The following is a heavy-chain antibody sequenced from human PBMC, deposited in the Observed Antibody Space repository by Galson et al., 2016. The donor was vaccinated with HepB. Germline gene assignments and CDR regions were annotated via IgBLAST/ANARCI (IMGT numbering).Heavy chain of an antibody. V-gene: IGHV2-5*02. CDR1: GFSLTSSGVG. CDR3: GHIRINLVRGVI. J-gene: IGHJ4*02. CDR2: IYWDDDT. Sequence: PALVKPTQTLTLTCTFSGFSLTSSGVGVGWIRQPPGKALEWLALIYWDDDTPYSPSLKSRLTITKDTSKNQVVLTMTNMDPVDTATYYCGHIRINLVRGVIWGQGTLVTVSS. D-gene: IGHD3-10*01.